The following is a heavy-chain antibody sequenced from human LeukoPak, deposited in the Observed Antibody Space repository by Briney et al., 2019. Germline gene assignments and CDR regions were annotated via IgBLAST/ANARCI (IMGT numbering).Heavy chain of an antibody. V-gene: IGHV3-30-3*01. D-gene: IGHD3-3*01. CDR3: ARDATESGSKDY. CDR1: GFTFSSYA. CDR2: ISYDGSNK. J-gene: IGHJ4*02. Sequence: PGGSLRLSCAASGFTFSSYAMHWVRQAPGKGLEWVAVISYDGSNKYYADSVKGRFTISRDNSKNTLYLQMNSLRAEDTAVYYCARDATESGSKDYWGQGTLVTVSS.